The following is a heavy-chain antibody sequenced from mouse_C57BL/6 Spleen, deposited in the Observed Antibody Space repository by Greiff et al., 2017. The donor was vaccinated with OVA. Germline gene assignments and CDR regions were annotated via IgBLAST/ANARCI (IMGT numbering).Heavy chain of an antibody. CDR1: GFSLTSYG. CDR2: IWSGGST. V-gene: IGHV2-2*01. J-gene: IGHJ4*01. D-gene: IGHD3-2*02. CDR3: ARKGGQLRLRDYAMDY. Sequence: VKLMESGPGLVQPSQSLSITCTVSGFSLTSYGVHWVRQSPGKGLEWLGVIWSGGSTDYNAAFISRLSISKDNSKSQVFFKMNSLQADDTAIYYCARKGGQLRLRDYAMDYWGQGTSVTVSS.